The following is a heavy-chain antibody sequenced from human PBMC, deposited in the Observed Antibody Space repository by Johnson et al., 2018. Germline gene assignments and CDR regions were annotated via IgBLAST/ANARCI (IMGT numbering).Heavy chain of an antibody. CDR3: ARVPPYYYYIDV. CDR2: IYYRGNT. J-gene: IGHJ6*03. CDR1: GTSIRSNY. V-gene: IGHV4-59*01. Sequence: QVQLQESGPGLVKPSETLSLTCGVSGTSIRSNYWTWIRQPPGKGLECIGYIYYRGNTNYNPSLKSRVTISVDTSKNQFSLKLSSVTAADTAVYYCARVPPYYYYIDVWGKGTTVTVSS.